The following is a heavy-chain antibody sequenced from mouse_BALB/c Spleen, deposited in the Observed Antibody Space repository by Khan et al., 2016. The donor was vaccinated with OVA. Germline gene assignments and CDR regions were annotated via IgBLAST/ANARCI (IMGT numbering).Heavy chain of an antibody. CDR2: IDPFNGGN. J-gene: IGHJ3*01. CDR1: GYSFTTYY. CDR3: ARGTFDY. V-gene: IGHV1-34*01. Sequence: EVQLQESGPELMKPGASVKISCKASGYSFTTYYMHWVKQSHGKSLEWIGYIDPFNGGNDYNQKFKGKATLTVDKSSSTAYMHHSSLTSEDSAVYYCARGTFDYWGQGTLVTVSA. D-gene: IGHD3-3*01.